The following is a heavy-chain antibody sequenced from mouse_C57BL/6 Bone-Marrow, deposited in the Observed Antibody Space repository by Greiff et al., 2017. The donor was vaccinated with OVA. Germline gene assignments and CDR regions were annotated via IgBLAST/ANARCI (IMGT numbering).Heavy chain of an antibody. J-gene: IGHJ3*01. V-gene: IGHV1-81*01. CDR3: ASSIYYYVWFAY. CDR1: GYTFTSYG. D-gene: IGHD1-1*01. CDR2: IYPRSGNT. Sequence: VQLQQSGAELARPGASVKLSCKASGYTFTSYGISWVKQRTGQGLEWIGEIYPRSGNTYYNEKFKGKATLTADKSSSTAYMELRSLTSEDSAVYFCASSIYYYVWFAYWGQGTLVTVSA.